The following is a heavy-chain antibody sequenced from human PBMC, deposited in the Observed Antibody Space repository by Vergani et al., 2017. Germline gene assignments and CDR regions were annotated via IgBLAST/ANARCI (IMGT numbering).Heavy chain of an antibody. CDR3: ARGXFDTKGYYLPWDS. V-gene: IGHV4-61*02. Sequence: QVQLQESGPGLVKPSETLSLFCSVSGASVSIGSQYWTWIRQPAGKGLEWIGHIFTGGSTDYNPSLRGRVTISLDKSKNEFSLKLTSVTAADTALYYCARGXFDTKGYYLPWDSWGPGTLVAVSS. CDR1: GASVSIGSQY. CDR2: IFTGGST. J-gene: IGHJ4*02. D-gene: IGHD2-15*01.